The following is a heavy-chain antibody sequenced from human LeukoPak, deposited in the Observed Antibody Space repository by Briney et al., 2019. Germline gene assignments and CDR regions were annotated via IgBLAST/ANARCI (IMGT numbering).Heavy chain of an antibody. CDR1: GFTFSSYA. V-gene: IGHV3-23*01. CDR2: ISGSGGRS. D-gene: IGHD3-10*01. CDR3: AKADDGGYYGSWGFFDF. J-gene: IGHJ4*02. Sequence: PGGSLRLSCAASGFTFSSYAMSWVRQAPGKGLEWVSGISGSGGRSYYADSVKGRFTVSRDNSRNTLYLQMNGLRVEDTAVYYCAKADDGGYYGSWGFFDFWGQGTLVSVSS.